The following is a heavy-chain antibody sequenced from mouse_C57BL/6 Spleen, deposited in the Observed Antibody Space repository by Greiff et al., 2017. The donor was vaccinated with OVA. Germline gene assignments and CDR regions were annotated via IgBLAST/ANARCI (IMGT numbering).Heavy chain of an antibody. D-gene: IGHD2-4*01. CDR1: GYTFTSYW. J-gene: IGHJ4*01. CDR3: ARSDYEKRTMDY. CDR2: IHPNSGST. V-gene: IGHV1-64*01. Sequence: VQLQQSGAELVKPGASVKLSCKASGYTFTSYWMHWVKQRPGQGLEWIGMIHPNSGSTNYNEKFKSKATLTVDKSSSIAYMQLSSLTSEDSAVYYCARSDYEKRTMDYWGQGTSVTVSS.